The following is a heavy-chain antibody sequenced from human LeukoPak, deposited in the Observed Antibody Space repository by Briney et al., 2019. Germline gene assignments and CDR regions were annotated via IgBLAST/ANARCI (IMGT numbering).Heavy chain of an antibody. CDR2: FDPEDGET. J-gene: IGHJ4*02. D-gene: IGHD3-10*01. Sequence: GASVKVSCKVSGYTLTELSMHWVRQAPGKGLEWMGGFDPEDGETIYAQKFQGRVTMTEDTSTDTAYMELSSLRSEDTAVYYCATWGGSGSHYNVHYWGQGTLVTVSS. CDR1: GYTLTELS. V-gene: IGHV1-24*01. CDR3: ATWGGSGSHYNVHY.